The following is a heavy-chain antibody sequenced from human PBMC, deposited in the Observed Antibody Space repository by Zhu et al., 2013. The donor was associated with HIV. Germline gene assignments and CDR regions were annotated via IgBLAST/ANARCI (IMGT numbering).Heavy chain of an antibody. Sequence: QVQLVQSGAELKKPGASVKVSCKASGYTFTSYYIHWVRQAPGQGLEWMGIINPSGGSTNYAQKFQGRVTMTRDTSTSTVYMELSSLRSEDTAVYYCARDQKVANSPGFDYWGQGTLVTVTS. D-gene: IGHD1-7*01. CDR3: ARDQKVANSPGFDY. CDR1: GYTFTSYY. V-gene: IGHV1-46*01. CDR2: INPSGGST. J-gene: IGHJ4*02.